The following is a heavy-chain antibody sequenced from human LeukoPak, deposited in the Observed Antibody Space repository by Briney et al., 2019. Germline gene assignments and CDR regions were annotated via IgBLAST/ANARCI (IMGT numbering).Heavy chain of an antibody. J-gene: IGHJ4*02. CDR3: ARGLYSSSP. CDR1: GFTFRLYW. V-gene: IGHV3-23*01. Sequence: GGSLRLSCASSGFTFRLYWMHWIRQVRGKGLEWVSASSGSGGSTYYADSVRGRFTIARDNSKNTLYLQVNSLRAEDTAVYYCARGLYSSSPWGQGILVTVSS. D-gene: IGHD6-6*01. CDR2: SSGSGGST.